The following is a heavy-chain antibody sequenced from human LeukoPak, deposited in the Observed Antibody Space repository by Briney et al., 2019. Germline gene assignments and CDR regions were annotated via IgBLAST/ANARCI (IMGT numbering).Heavy chain of an antibody. CDR2: ISGSGGRT. D-gene: IGHD2-15*01. CDR3: AREWVAAAYYYYGMDV. J-gene: IGHJ6*04. V-gene: IGHV3-23*01. Sequence: GGSLRLSCEASGFTFSTYDMSWVRQAPGKGLEWVSFISGSGGRTNYADSVKGRFTISRDNSKNTLYLQMNSLRAEDTAVYYCAREWVAAAYYYYGMDVWGKGTTVTVSS. CDR1: GFTFSTYD.